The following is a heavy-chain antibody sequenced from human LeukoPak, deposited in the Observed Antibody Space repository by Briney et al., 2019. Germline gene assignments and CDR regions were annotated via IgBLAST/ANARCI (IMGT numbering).Heavy chain of an antibody. CDR1: GGSFSGYY. D-gene: IGHD2-2*01. Sequence: SETLSLTCAVYGGSFSGYYWSWIRQPPGKGLEWIGEINHSGSANYNPSLKSRVTISVDTSKNQFSLNLSSVTAADTAVYYCARGWASSWYYFDFWGQGTLVTVSS. CDR3: ARGWASSWYYFDF. V-gene: IGHV4-34*01. J-gene: IGHJ4*02. CDR2: INHSGSA.